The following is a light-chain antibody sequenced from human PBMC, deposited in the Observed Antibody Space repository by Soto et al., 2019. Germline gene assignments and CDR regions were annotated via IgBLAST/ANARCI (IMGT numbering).Light chain of an antibody. J-gene: IGKJ2*03. V-gene: IGKV1-5*03. CDR2: KAS. Sequence: IQMTQSPATLSASVGDTVNITCRASQSISTLLAWYQQKPGKAPTLLIYKASTLLSGVPSRFSGSGSGADFTLTISSLQTDDFGTFYCQQYTSYYSFGQGTKLEIK. CDR3: QQYTSYYS. CDR1: QSISTL.